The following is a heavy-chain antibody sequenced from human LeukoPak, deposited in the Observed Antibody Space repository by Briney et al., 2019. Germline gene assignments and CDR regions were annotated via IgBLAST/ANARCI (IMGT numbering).Heavy chain of an antibody. CDR2: INHSGST. CDR3: ARVGILLWFGDGRGWFDP. D-gene: IGHD3-10*01. V-gene: IGHV4-34*01. J-gene: IGHJ5*02. Sequence: SETLSLTCAVYGGSFSGYYWSWIRQPPGKGLEWIGKINHSGSTNYNPSLKSRVTISVDTSKNQFSLKLSSVTAADTAVYYCARVGILLWFGDGRGWFDPWGQGTLVTVSS. CDR1: GGSFSGYY.